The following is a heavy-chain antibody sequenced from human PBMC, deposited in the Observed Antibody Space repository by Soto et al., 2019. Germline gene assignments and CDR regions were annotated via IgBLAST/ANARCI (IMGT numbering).Heavy chain of an antibody. D-gene: IGHD1-20*01. Sequence: QVQLVQSGAEVKKPGASVKVSCKASGYTFTSYDINWVRQATGQGLEWMGWMNPHSGNTGYAQKFRGRVTMTRNTSISTAYMELSSLRPEDTAVYYCARELTGRGGFDIWGQGTMVTVSS. V-gene: IGHV1-8*01. CDR3: ARELTGRGGFDI. CDR2: MNPHSGNT. J-gene: IGHJ3*02. CDR1: GYTFTSYD.